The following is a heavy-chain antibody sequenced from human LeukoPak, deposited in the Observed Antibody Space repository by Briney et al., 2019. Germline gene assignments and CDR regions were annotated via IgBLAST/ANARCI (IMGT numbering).Heavy chain of an antibody. CDR2: ISGSGGST. D-gene: IGHD6-13*01. CDR3: AKVGYSVAASGKVDY. V-gene: IGHV3-23*01. J-gene: IGHJ4*02. CDR1: GFTFSSYA. Sequence: GGSLRLSRAASGFTFSSYAMTWVRQAPGKGLEWVSAISGSGGSTYYPDSVKGRFTISRDNSKNTLYLQMNSLRAEDTAVYYCAKVGYSVAASGKVDYWGQGTLVTVSS.